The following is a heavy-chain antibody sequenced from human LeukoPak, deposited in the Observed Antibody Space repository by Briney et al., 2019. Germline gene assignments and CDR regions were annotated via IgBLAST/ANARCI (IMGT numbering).Heavy chain of an antibody. D-gene: IGHD5-18*01. Sequence: PGGSLRLSCAASGFTVSSNYMSWVRQAPGKGLEWVSVIYSGGSAYYADSVKGRFTISRHNSKNTLYLQMNSLRAEDTAVYYCARAGYSYGSYYYYGMDVWGQGTTVTVSS. V-gene: IGHV3-53*04. CDR3: ARAGYSYGSYYYYGMDV. J-gene: IGHJ6*02. CDR1: GFTVSSNY. CDR2: IYSGGSA.